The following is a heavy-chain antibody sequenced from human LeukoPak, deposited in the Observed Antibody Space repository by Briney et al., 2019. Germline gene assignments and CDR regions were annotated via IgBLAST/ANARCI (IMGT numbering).Heavy chain of an antibody. J-gene: IGHJ6*03. CDR3: ARSVEGYCSGGSCYSYYYYMDV. Sequence: SETLSLTCAVSGGSISTYYWSWIRQPPGKGLEWIGYIHYSGSSNYNPSLKSRVTISVDTSKNQFSLKLSSVTAADTAVYYCARSVEGYCSGGSCYSYYYYMDVWGKGTTVTVSS. V-gene: IGHV4-59*01. D-gene: IGHD2-15*01. CDR1: GGSISTYY. CDR2: IHYSGSS.